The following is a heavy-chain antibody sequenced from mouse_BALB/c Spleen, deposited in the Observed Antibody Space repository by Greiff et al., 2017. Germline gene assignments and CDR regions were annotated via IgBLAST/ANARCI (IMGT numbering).Heavy chain of an antibody. CDR2: ISDGGSYT. J-gene: IGHJ4*01. CDR1: GFTFSDYY. CDR3: ARESDYYAMDY. V-gene: IGHV5-4*02. Sequence: EVQVVESGGGLVKPGGSLKLSCAASGFTFSDYYMYWVRQTPEKRLEWVATISDGGSYTYYPDSVKGRFTISRDNAKNNLYLQMSSLKSEDTAMYYCARESDYYAMDYWGQGTSVTVSS.